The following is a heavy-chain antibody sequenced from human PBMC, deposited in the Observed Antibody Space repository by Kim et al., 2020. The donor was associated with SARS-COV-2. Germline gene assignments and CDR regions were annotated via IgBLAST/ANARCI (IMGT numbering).Heavy chain of an antibody. D-gene: IGHD1-20*01. V-gene: IGHV3-30*02. Sequence: AESVKGRFTVSRDNAKNALYLRMNRRRAEETAVYYCAKEAGGIPRGMDVWGQGTTVTVSS. J-gene: IGHJ6*02. CDR3: AKEAGGIPRGMDV.